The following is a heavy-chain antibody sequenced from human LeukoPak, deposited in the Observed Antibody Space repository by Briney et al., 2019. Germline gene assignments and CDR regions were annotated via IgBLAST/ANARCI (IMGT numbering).Heavy chain of an antibody. J-gene: IGHJ4*02. Sequence: GGSLRLSCAASGFTFSSYAMSWVRQAPGKGLEWVAVISYDGSNKYYADSVKGRFTISGDNSKNTLYLQMNSLRAEDTAVYYCAKLLLNYFDYWGQGTLVTVSS. CDR3: AKLLLNYFDY. D-gene: IGHD2-15*01. V-gene: IGHV3-30*18. CDR2: ISYDGSNK. CDR1: GFTFSSYA.